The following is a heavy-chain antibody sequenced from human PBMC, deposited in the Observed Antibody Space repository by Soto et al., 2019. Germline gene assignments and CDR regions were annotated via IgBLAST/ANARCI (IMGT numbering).Heavy chain of an antibody. J-gene: IGHJ6*02. Sequence: GGSLRLSCAASGFTFSSYGMHWVRQAPGKGLEWVAVISYDGSNKYYADSVKGRFTISRDNSKNTLCLQMNSLRAEDTAVYYCAKDEEQWLVLYYYYYGMDVWGQGTTVPVSS. V-gene: IGHV3-30*18. CDR3: AKDEEQWLVLYYYYYGMDV. CDR1: GFTFSSYG. CDR2: ISYDGSNK. D-gene: IGHD6-19*01.